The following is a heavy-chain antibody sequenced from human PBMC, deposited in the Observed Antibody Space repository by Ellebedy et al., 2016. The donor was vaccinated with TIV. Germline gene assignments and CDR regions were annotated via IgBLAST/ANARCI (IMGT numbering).Heavy chain of an antibody. V-gene: IGHV4-34*01. D-gene: IGHD6-13*01. CDR3: ARRAVPRGYSSSWYSYYFDY. J-gene: IGHJ4*02. CDR2: INHSGST. CDR1: GGSFSGYY. Sequence: SETLSLTCAVYGGSFSGYYWSWISQPPGKGLEWNGEINHSGSTNYNPSLKSRVTISVDTSKNQFSLKLSSVTAAATAVYYCARRAVPRGYSSSWYSYYFDYWGQGTLVTVSS.